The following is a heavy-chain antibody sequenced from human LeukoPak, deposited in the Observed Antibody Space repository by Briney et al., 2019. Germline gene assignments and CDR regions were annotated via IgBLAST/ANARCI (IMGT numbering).Heavy chain of an antibody. J-gene: IGHJ4*02. Sequence: GGSLRLSCAASGFTFSSYGMHWVRQAPGKGLEWVAFIRYDGSNKYYADSVKGRFTISRDNSKNTLYLQMNSLRAEDTAVYYCAKTRWELLVGDYFDYWGQGTLVTVSS. CDR3: AKTRWELLVGDYFDY. CDR2: IRYDGSNK. D-gene: IGHD1-26*01. CDR1: GFTFSSYG. V-gene: IGHV3-30*02.